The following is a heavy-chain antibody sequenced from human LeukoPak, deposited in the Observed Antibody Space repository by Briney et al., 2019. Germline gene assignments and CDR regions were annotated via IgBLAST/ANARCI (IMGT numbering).Heavy chain of an antibody. V-gene: IGHV1-69*13. CDR1: GGTFSSYA. Sequence: ASVKVSCKASGGTFSSYAISWVRQAPGQGLEWMGGIIPIFGTANYAQKFQGRVTITADESTSTAYTELSSLRSEDTAVYYCARGRSPDQLPHTYFDYWGQGALVTVSS. D-gene: IGHD2-2*01. CDR3: ARGRSPDQLPHTYFDY. CDR2: IIPIFGTA. J-gene: IGHJ4*02.